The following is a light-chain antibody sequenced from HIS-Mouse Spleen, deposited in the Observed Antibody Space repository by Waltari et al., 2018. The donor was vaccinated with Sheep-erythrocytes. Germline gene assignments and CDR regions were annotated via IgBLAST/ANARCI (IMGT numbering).Light chain of an antibody. CDR2: GKT. CDR3: NSRDSSGNHLGVV. V-gene: IGLV3-19*01. Sequence: SSELTQDPAVSVAFGQTVRITCQGDSRRSHSARWFQQNPGQAPVLVIYGKTNRPSGIPDRFSGSSSGNTASLTITGAQAEDEADFYCNSRDSSGNHLGVVFGGGTKLTVL. CDR1: SRRSHS. J-gene: IGLJ2*01.